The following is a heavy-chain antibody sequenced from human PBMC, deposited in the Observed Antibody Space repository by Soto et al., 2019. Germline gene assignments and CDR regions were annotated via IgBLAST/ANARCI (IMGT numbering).Heavy chain of an antibody. CDR1: GGSFSGYY. CDR2: INHSGST. D-gene: IGHD3-10*01. J-gene: IGHJ5*02. CDR3: ARTYMYYYDSGNWFDP. V-gene: IGHV4-34*01. Sequence: PSETLSLTCAVYGGSFSGYYWSWIRQPPGKGLEWIGEINHSGSTNYNPSLKSRVTISVDTSKNQFSLNLSSVTAADTAVYYCARTYMYYYDSGNWFDPWGRGTLVTVSS.